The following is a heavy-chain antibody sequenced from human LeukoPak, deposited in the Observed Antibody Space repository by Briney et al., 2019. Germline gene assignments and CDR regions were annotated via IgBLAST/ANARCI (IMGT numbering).Heavy chain of an antibody. V-gene: IGHV4-4*02. D-gene: IGHD6-6*01. CDR1: GGSISSNNW. J-gene: IGHJ2*01. Sequence: KPSETLSLTCAVSGGSISSNNWWIWVRQPPGKGLEWIGSIYYSGSTYYNPSLKSRVTISVDTSKNQFSLKLSSVTAADTAVYYCARPLVSSSYDWYFDLWGRGTLVTVSS. CDR2: IYYSGST. CDR3: ARPLVSSSYDWYFDL.